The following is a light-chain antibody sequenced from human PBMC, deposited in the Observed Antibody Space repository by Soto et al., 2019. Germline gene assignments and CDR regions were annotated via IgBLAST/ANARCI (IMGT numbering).Light chain of an antibody. J-gene: IGLJ1*01. Sequence: QSVMTQSPSASGTPGQRVTISCSGSSSNIGSNTVNWYQQLPGTAPKLLIYSNDQRPSGVPDRFSASKSGTSASLAISGLQPEDEADYYCAAWDDSLNGYVFGTGTKLTVL. CDR1: SSNIGSNT. V-gene: IGLV1-44*01. CDR3: AAWDDSLNGYV. CDR2: SND.